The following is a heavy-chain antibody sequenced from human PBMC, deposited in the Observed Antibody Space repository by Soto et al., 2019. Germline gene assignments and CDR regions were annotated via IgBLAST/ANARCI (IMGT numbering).Heavy chain of an antibody. CDR1: GFTFSSYG. D-gene: IGHD5-12*01. CDR3: ARDLGYSGYETLYYYYGMDV. V-gene: IGHV3-33*01. CDR2: IWYDGSNK. Sequence: GGSLRLSCAASGFTFSSYGMHWVRQAPGKGLEWVAVIWYDGSNKYYADSVKGRFTISRDNSKNTLYLQMNSLRAEDTAVYYCARDLGYSGYETLYYYYGMDVWGQGTTVTVSS. J-gene: IGHJ6*02.